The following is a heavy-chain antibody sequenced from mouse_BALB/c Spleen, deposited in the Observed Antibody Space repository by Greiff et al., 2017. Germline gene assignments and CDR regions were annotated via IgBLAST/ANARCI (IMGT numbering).Heavy chain of an antibody. V-gene: IGHV2-9-2*01. CDR2: IWTGGGT. D-gene: IGHD2-3*01. Sequence: VHLVESGPGLVAPSQSLSITCTVSGFSLTSYDISWIRQPPGKGLEWLGVIWTGGGTNYNSAFMSRLSISKDNSKSQVFLKMNSLQTDDTAIYYCVRDQGWLLRDYYAMDYWGQGTSVTVSS. J-gene: IGHJ4*01. CDR3: VRDQGWLLRDYYAMDY. CDR1: GFSLTSYD.